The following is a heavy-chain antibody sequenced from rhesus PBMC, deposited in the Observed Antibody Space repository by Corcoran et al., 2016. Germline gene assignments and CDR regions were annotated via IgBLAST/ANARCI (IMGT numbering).Heavy chain of an antibody. J-gene: IGHJ4*01. V-gene: IGHV4-127*01. D-gene: IGHD6-25*01. CDR2: IGGISGST. CDR3: ARVSGSPDY. Sequence: QVPLQESGPGLVKPSETLSLTCPVSGYAISSGYVWGWIRPPPGKGRAWVGDIGGISGSTNYNPSLKSRVPISKDTSKNQFSLKLSSVTAADTAVYYCARVSGSPDYWGQGVLVTVSS. CDR1: GYAISSGYV.